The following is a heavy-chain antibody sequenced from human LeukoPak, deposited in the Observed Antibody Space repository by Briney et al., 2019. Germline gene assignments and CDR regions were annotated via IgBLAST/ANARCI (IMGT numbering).Heavy chain of an antibody. J-gene: IGHJ3*02. CDR1: GGSISSGSYY. CDR3: ARGGPWAADDAFDI. CDR2: IYTSGST. Sequence: SETLSLTCTVSGGSISSGSYYWSWIRQPAGKGLEWIGRIYTSGSTNYNPSLTSRVTMSVDTSKNQFSLKLSSVAAADTAVYYCARGGPWAADDAFDIWGQGTMVTVSS. D-gene: IGHD6-13*01. V-gene: IGHV4-61*02.